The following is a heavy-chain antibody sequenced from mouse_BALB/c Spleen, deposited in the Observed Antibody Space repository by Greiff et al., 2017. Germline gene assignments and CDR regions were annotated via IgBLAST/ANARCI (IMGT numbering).Heavy chain of an antibody. D-gene: IGHD1-2*01. CDR1: GYTFSSYW. J-gene: IGHJ4*01. CDR2: ILPGSGST. CDR3: ARGVLRPYYAMDY. V-gene: IGHV1-9*01. Sequence: QVQLKQSGAELMKPGASVKISCKATGYTFSSYWIEWVKQRPGHGLEWIGEILPGSGSTNYNEKFKGKATFTADTSSNTAYMQLSSLTSEDSAVYYCARGVLRPYYAMDYWGQGTSVTVSS.